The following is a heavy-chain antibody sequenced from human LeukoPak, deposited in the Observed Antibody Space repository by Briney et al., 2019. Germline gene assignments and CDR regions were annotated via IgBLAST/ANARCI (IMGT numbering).Heavy chain of an antibody. CDR3: ARSSVEMATIGHHYYYYYMDV. CDR1: GYSFTSYW. J-gene: IGHJ6*03. CDR2: IYPGDSDT. D-gene: IGHD5-24*01. Sequence: HGESLKISCKGSGYSFTSYWIGWVRQMPGKGLEWMGIIYPGDSDTRYSPSFQGQVTISADKSVSTAYLQLSSLKASDTAMYYCARSSVEMATIGHHYYYYYMDVWGKGTTVTVSS. V-gene: IGHV5-51*01.